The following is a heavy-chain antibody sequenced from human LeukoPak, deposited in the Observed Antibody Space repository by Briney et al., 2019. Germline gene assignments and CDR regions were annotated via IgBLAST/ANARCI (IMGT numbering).Heavy chain of an antibody. D-gene: IGHD2-2*01. Sequence: PGGSLRLSCAASGFTFSSYSMNCVRQAPGKGLEWVSSISSSSSYIYYADSVKGRFTISRDNAKNSLYLQMNSLRAEDTAVYYCARVCSSTSCSDYWGQGTLVTVSS. CDR2: ISSSSSYI. V-gene: IGHV3-21*01. CDR3: ARVCSSTSCSDY. CDR1: GFTFSSYS. J-gene: IGHJ4*02.